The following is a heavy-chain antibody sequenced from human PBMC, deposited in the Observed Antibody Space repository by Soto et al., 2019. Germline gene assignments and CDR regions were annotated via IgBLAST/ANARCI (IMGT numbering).Heavy chain of an antibody. Sequence: SETLSLTCTVSGGSISSGGYYWSWIRQHPGKGLEWIGYIYYSGSTYYNPSLKRRVTISVDTSKNQFSLQLKSVTAADTALYYCARFSGSYYYAMDVWGQGSTVTVSS. CDR2: IYYSGST. CDR3: ARFSGSYYYAMDV. D-gene: IGHD6-19*01. V-gene: IGHV4-31*03. J-gene: IGHJ6*02. CDR1: GGSISSGGYY.